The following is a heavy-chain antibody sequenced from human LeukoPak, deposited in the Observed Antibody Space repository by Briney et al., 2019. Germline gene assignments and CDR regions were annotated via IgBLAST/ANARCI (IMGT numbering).Heavy chain of an antibody. J-gene: IGHJ5*02. Sequence: PSETLSLTCTVSGGSISSYYWSWVRQPAGKRLEWIGRFYIRGSTNYNPSLKSRVTISVDTSKNQFSLNLNSVTAADTAVYYCAREGVPANMPGAWFDPWGQGILVTVSS. CDR1: GGSISSYY. CDR3: AREGVPANMPGAWFDP. V-gene: IGHV4-4*07. D-gene: IGHD2-2*01. CDR2: FYIRGST.